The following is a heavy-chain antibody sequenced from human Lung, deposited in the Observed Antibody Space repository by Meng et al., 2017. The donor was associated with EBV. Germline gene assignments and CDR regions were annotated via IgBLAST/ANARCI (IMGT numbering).Heavy chain of an antibody. D-gene: IGHD6-19*01. CDR1: WYSVPSNCAA. Sequence: QVQLQQSGPGLVKPSXALSLTCAXSWYSVPSNCAAWNWIRQSPLRGLEWLGRTYYRSKWYNDYAVSVTSRITINPDTSKNQFSLQLKSVTPEDTAVYYCARDNPRTLMFSSGWYGGDIDYWGQGSLVTFSS. J-gene: IGHJ4*02. V-gene: IGHV6-1*01. CDR3: ARDNPRTLMFSSGWYGGDIDY. CDR2: TYYRSKWYN.